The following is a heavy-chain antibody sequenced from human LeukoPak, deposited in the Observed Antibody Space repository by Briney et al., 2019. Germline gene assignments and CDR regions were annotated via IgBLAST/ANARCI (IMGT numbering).Heavy chain of an antibody. Sequence: VKMSCKVSAYTFTDYYMHWVQQPAAKVSEWMGLIDPEDGETIYAGKFQGRLTITADPSTDTAYMELSRLRSEDTAVYYCATAYYYDSSGVADAFDIWGQGTMVTVSS. CDR3: ATAYYYDSSGVADAFDI. J-gene: IGHJ3*02. CDR1: AYTFTDYY. V-gene: IGHV1-69-2*01. D-gene: IGHD3-22*01. CDR2: IDPEDGET.